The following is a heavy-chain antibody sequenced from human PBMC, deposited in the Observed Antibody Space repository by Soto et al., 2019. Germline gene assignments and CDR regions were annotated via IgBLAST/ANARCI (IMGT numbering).Heavy chain of an antibody. CDR1: GFTFSSYA. CDR2: ISGSGGST. V-gene: IGHV3-23*01. J-gene: IGHJ4*02. CDR3: AKDWVGGSNTYYFEY. D-gene: IGHD1-26*01. Sequence: GGSLRLSCAASGFTFSSYAMSRVRQAPGQGLEWVSAISGSGGSTYYADSVKGRFTISRDNSKKTVYLQLNSLRGDDTAVYYCAKDWVGGSNTYYFEYWGQGTLVTVSS.